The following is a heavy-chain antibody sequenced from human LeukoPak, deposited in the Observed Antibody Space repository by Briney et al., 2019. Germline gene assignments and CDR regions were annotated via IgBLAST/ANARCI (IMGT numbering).Heavy chain of an antibody. CDR3: ATLDYGDLTLDY. Sequence: PSQTLSLTCTVSGGSISSGDYYWSWIRQPPGKGLEWIGYIYYSGSTYYNPSLKSRVTISVDTSKNQFSLKLSSVTAADTAVYYCATLDYGDLTLDYWGQGTLVTVSS. J-gene: IGHJ4*02. CDR1: GGSISSGDYY. D-gene: IGHD4-17*01. CDR2: IYYSGST. V-gene: IGHV4-30-4*01.